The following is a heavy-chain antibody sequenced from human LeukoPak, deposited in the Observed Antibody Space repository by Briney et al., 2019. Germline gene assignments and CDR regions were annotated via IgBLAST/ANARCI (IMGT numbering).Heavy chain of an antibody. J-gene: IGHJ4*02. CDR3: ARDYGYYDFWSGYHFDY. Sequence: SGGSLRLSCAASGFTFSSYAMSWVRQAPGMGLEWVSVIIGSGDSTYYADSVKGRFTISRDNSKNTLYLQMNSLRAEDTAVYYCARDYGYYDFWSGYHFDYWGQGTLVTVSS. CDR1: GFTFSSYA. D-gene: IGHD3-3*01. V-gene: IGHV3-23*01. CDR2: IIGSGDST.